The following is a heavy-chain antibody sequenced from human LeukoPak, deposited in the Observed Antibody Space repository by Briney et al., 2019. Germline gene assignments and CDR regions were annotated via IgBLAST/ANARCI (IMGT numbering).Heavy chain of an antibody. D-gene: IGHD3-10*01. CDR3: ARYYYGSGSYYYFDY. J-gene: IGHJ4*02. Sequence: SETLSLTCTVSGYSISTGYYWGWTRQPPGKGLEWIGNTYYSGSTYYNPSLKSRVTISVDTSKNRFSLKLSSVTASDTAVYYCARYYYGSGSYYYFDYWGQGTLVTVSS. CDR2: TYYSGST. V-gene: IGHV4-38-2*02. CDR1: GYSISTGYY.